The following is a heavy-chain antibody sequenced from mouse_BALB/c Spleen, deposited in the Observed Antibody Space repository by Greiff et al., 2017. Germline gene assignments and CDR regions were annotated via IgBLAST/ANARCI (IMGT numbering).Heavy chain of an antibody. CDR1: GFSLTSYG. Sequence: VQLQQSGPGLVAPSQSLSITCTVSGFSLTSYGVHWVRQPPGKGLEWLGVIWAGGSTNYNSALMSRLSISKDNSKSQVFIKMNSLQTDDTAMYYYDRDSRVLSNYDSNYAMDYWGQGTSVTVSS. V-gene: IGHV2-9*02. CDR2: IWAGGST. D-gene: IGHD1-1*01. J-gene: IGHJ4*01. CDR3: DRDSRVLSNYDSNYAMDY.